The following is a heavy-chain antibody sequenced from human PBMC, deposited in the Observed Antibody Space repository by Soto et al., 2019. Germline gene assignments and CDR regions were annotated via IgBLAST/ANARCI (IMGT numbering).Heavy chain of an antibody. V-gene: IGHV1-69*02. CDR1: GGTFSSYT. D-gene: IGHD6-19*01. CDR2: IIPILGIA. J-gene: IGHJ4*02. Sequence: SVKVSCKASGGTFSSYTISWVRQAPGQGLEWKGRIIPILGIANYAQKFQGRVTITRDTSASTAYMELSSLRSEDTAVYYCARAVAVPADFDYWGQGTMVTVSS. CDR3: ARAVAVPADFDY.